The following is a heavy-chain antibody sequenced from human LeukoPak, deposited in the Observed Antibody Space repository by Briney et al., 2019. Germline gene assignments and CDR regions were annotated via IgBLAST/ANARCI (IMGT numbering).Heavy chain of an antibody. CDR3: VRDSPRGVTMVRGVRAPRFCSDP. CDR1: GGSISSYY. J-gene: IGHJ5*02. V-gene: IGHV4-4*07. Sequence: SETLSLTCTVSGGSISSYYWSWIRQPAGKGLEWIGRIYTSGSTNYNPSLKSRVTMSVDTSKNQFSLKLSSVTAADTAVYYCVRDSPRGVTMVRGVRAPRFCSDPWGQGTLVTVSS. CDR2: IYTSGST. D-gene: IGHD3-10*01.